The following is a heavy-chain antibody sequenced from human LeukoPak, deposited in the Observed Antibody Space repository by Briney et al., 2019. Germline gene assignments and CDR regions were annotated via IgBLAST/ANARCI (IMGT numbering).Heavy chain of an antibody. V-gene: IGHV3-7*04. CDR2: IKHDGSEA. CDR1: EFTFNRYW. D-gene: IGHD3-10*01. J-gene: IGHJ4*02. Sequence: GGSLRLSSAASEFTFNRYWMSWVRQAPGKGPEWVANIKHDGSEAHYVDSVKGRFTISRDNAKNSLSLQMNGLNVDDTGVYFCTRDALFGSGRTHLDFWSQGTLVSVSS. CDR3: TRDALFGSGRTHLDF.